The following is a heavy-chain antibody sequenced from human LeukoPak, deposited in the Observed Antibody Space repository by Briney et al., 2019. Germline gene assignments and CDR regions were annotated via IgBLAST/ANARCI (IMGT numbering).Heavy chain of an antibody. CDR1: GFTFSSYA. D-gene: IGHD3-10*01. V-gene: IGHV3-30*04. CDR2: ISYDGSNK. Sequence: GGSLRLSCAASGFTFSSYAMHWVRQAPGKGLEWVAVISYDGSNKYYADSVKGRFTISRDNSKNTLYLQMNRLRAEDTAVYYCAKGLYYYGSGSYPPIDYWGQGTLVTVSS. J-gene: IGHJ4*02. CDR3: AKGLYYYGSGSYPPIDY.